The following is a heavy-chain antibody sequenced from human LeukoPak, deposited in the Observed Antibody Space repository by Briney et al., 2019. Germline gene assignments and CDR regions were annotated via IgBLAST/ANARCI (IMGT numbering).Heavy chain of an antibody. CDR1: GYLFRKNW. CDR2: IYPPDSDT. J-gene: IGHJ4*01. D-gene: IGHD2-2*01. Sequence: RGESLKISCKASGYLFRKNWIGWVRQMPGKGLEWMGIIYPPDSDTRYGREFQGQVTISVDESINTAYLQWSSLKASDTAMYYCARSSTYSPYYFDSWGQGTLVTVSS. V-gene: IGHV5-51*01. CDR3: ARSSTYSPYYFDS.